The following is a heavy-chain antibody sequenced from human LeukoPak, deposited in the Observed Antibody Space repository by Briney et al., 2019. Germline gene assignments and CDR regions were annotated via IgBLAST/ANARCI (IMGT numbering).Heavy chain of an antibody. CDR2: IKQGGREE. V-gene: IGHV3-7*01. D-gene: IGHD3-3*01. CDR3: ATGGGWEPSSGVVTHIDV. J-gene: IGHJ6*03. Sequence: PGGSLRLSCVASEFIFSDYWMSWVRQAPGKGLEWVANIKQGGREEKYVGSVKGRFAISRDNAKNTLYLQMSSLRVEDTAVYYCATGGGWEPSSGVVTHIDVWGKGTTVTVSS. CDR1: EFIFSDYW.